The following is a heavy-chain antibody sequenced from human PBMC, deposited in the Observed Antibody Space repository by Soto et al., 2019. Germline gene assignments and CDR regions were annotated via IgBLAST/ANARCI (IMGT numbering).Heavy chain of an antibody. CDR1: GYTFTSYG. D-gene: IGHD2-8*01. CDR2: ISAYNGNT. CDR3: AREAGNIVLMVYAINHTPLDY. Sequence: QVQLVQSGAEVKKPGASVKVSCKASGYTFTSYGISWVRQAPGQGLEWMGWISAYNGNTNYAQKLQGRVTMTTDTSTSTAYMELRSLRSDDTAVYYCAREAGNIVLMVYAINHTPLDYWGQGTLVTVSS. V-gene: IGHV1-18*01. J-gene: IGHJ4*02.